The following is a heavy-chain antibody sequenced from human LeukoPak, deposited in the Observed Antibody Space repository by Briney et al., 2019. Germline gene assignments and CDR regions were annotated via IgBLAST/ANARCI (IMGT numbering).Heavy chain of an antibody. CDR3: ARERGYYDSSGYYYPGGLDY. CDR2: IYYSGTT. Sequence: SETLSLTCTVSGGSISSSSYYWGWIRQPPGKGLEWIGYIYYSGTTDYNPSVKSRVTISVDTSKNQFSLKLNSVTAADTAVYYCARERGYYDSSGYYYPGGLDYWGQGTLVTVSS. V-gene: IGHV4-61*01. CDR1: GGSISSSSYY. D-gene: IGHD3-22*01. J-gene: IGHJ4*02.